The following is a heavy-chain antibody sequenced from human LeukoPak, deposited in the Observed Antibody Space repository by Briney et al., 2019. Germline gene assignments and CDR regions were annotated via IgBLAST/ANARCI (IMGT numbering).Heavy chain of an antibody. V-gene: IGHV3-48*03. J-gene: IGHJ3*02. CDR1: GFTFSGYE. Sequence: PGGSLRLSCAASGFTFSGYEMNWVRQAPGKGLEWISYITASGTLTHYADSVKGRFTISRDNAKNSLYLQMNSLRAEDTALYYCAKGKNYYDSINRGDAFDIWGQGTMVTVSS. D-gene: IGHD3-22*01. CDR3: AKGKNYYDSINRGDAFDI. CDR2: ITASGTLT.